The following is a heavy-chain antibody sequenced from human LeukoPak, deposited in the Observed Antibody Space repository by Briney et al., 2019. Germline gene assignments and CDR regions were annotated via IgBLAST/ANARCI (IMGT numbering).Heavy chain of an antibody. Sequence: RGSLRLSCAASGFTFSSYSMNWVRQAPGKGLEWVSSISSSSSYIYYADSVKGRFTISRDNAKTSLYLQMNSLRAEDTAVYYCARGIYGDPSDYWGQGTLVTVSS. CDR3: ARGIYGDPSDY. CDR2: ISSSSSYI. CDR1: GFTFSSYS. J-gene: IGHJ4*02. V-gene: IGHV3-21*01. D-gene: IGHD4-17*01.